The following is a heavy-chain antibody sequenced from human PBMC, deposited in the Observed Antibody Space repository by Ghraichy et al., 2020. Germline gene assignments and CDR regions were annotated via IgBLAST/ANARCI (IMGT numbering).Heavy chain of an antibody. CDR1: GYSFTNYW. V-gene: IGHV5-51*01. J-gene: IGHJ5*02. D-gene: IGHD6-13*01. CDR2: IYPGDSDT. CDR3: ATNPYSSSS. Sequence: GESLNISCKGSGYSFTNYWIGWVRQMPGKGLEWMGIIYPGDSDTRYSPSFQGQVSISADKSISTAYLQWNSLMASDTAMYYCATNPYSSSSWGQGTLVTVSS.